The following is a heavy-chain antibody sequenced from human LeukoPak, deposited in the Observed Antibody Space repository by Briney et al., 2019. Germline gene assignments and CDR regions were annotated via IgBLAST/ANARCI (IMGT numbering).Heavy chain of an antibody. CDR1: GYRFTSYW. J-gene: IGHJ6*04. D-gene: IGHD3-10*01. CDR3: ATHYYGSGRGPYGMDV. Sequence: TGASRKISCKGSGYRFTSYWIGWVRQVPGKGLEWMGIIYPGDSDTRYSPSFQGQVTISADKSISTAYLQWSSLKASDTAMYYCATHYYGSGRGPYGMDVWGKGTTVTVSS. V-gene: IGHV5-51*01. CDR2: IYPGDSDT.